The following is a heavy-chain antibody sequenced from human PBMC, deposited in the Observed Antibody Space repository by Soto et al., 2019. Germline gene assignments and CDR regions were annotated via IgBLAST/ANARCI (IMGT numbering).Heavy chain of an antibody. J-gene: IGHJ5*02. V-gene: IGHV4-34*02. D-gene: IGHD3-16*02. CDR3: ARGRGVWGSYHYNWFDP. CDR2: INHSGST. CDR1: GGSFSGYY. Sequence: QGQLQQWGAGLLKPSETLSLTCAVYGGSFSGYYWSWIRQPPGKGLEWIGEINHSGSTNYNPSLKSRVTISVDTSKNQFSLKLSSVTAADTAVYYCARGRGVWGSYHYNWFDPWGQGTLVTVSS.